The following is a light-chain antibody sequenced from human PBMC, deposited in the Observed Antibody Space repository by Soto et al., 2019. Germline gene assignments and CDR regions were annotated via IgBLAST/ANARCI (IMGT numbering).Light chain of an antibody. CDR1: SSDVGGYNS. CDR3: SSYTSSSTLV. V-gene: IGLV2-14*03. Sequence: SVLTQPASVSGSPGQSIAISCTGTSSDVGGYNSVSWYQHHPGKAPKLMIYDVNYRPSGISDRFSGSKSGNTASLTISGLQAEDEADYYYSSYTSSSTLVFGTGTKVTVL. CDR2: DVN. J-gene: IGLJ1*01.